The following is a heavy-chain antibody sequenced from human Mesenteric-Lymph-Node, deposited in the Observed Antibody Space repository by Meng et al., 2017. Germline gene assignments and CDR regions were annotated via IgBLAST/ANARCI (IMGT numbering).Heavy chain of an antibody. Sequence: SETLSLTCDISGDTVSSGGIAWNWIRQSPSRGLDWLGRTYYSSQWINEYSLSVRGRISINLDTSKNQFSLQLNSVTPEDTAVYYCARGKNSAFDIWGQGTMVTVSS. CDR2: TYYSSQWIN. CDR3: ARGKNSAFDI. CDR1: GDTVSSGGIA. J-gene: IGHJ3*02. D-gene: IGHD2/OR15-2a*01. V-gene: IGHV6-1*01.